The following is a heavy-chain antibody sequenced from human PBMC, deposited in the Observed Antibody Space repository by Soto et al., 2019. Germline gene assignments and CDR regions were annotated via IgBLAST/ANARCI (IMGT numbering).Heavy chain of an antibody. CDR2: IIPIFGTA. CDR3: ARGKTYYYDSSGYYLFDY. CDR1: GGTFSSYA. J-gene: IGHJ4*02. Sequence: SVKVSCKASGGTFSSYAISWVRQAPGQGLEWMGGIIPIFGTANYAQKFQGRVTITADKSTSTAYMELSSLRSEDTAVYYCARGKTYYYDSSGYYLFDYWGQGTLVTVSS. V-gene: IGHV1-69*06. D-gene: IGHD3-22*01.